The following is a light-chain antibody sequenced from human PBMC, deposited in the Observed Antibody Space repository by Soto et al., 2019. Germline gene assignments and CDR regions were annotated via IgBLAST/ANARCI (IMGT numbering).Light chain of an antibody. J-gene: IGLJ2*01. CDR3: SSYAGSNNVV. V-gene: IGLV2-14*01. CDR1: TSDVGDYGY. CDR2: EVS. Sequence: QSVLTQPASVSGSPGQSITISCTGTTSDVGDYGYVSWYQQHPGKAPKLMIYEVSNRPSGVSDRFSGFKSGNTASLTISGLQAEDEADYYCSSYAGSNNVVFGGGTQLTVL.